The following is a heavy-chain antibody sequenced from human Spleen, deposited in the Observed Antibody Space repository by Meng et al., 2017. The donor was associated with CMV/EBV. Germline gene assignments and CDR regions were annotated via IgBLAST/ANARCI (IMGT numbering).Heavy chain of an antibody. Sequence: SCKASGYTFTGYYMHWLRQAPGQGLEWMGRINSNSGGTNYAQKFQDRVTVTRDTSISPAYMELSRLTSDDTAVYYCARTRGYSYGLDYWGQGTLVTVSS. D-gene: IGHD5-18*01. CDR2: INSNSGGT. V-gene: IGHV1-2*06. J-gene: IGHJ4*02. CDR1: GYTFTGYY. CDR3: ARTRGYSYGLDY.